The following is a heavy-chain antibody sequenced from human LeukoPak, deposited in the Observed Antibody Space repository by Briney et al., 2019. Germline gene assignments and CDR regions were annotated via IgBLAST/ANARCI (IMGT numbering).Heavy chain of an antibody. CDR3: ARESDDSSGYYFDY. J-gene: IGHJ4*02. D-gene: IGHD3-22*01. Sequence: GGSLRLSCAASGFTFSSYSMNWVRQAPGKGLEWVSYISSSSSTIYYADSVKGRFTISRDNSKNTLYLQMNSLRAEDTAVYYCARESDDSSGYYFDYWGQGTLVTVSS. CDR2: ISSSSSTI. V-gene: IGHV3-48*01. CDR1: GFTFSSYS.